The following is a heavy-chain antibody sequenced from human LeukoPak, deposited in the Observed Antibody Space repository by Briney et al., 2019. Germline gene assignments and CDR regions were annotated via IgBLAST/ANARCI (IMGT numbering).Heavy chain of an antibody. Sequence: SETLSLTCTVSSGSVSSSSYYWGWIRQPPGKGLEWIGSIYYSGSTHYNPSLKSRVTISVDTSKNQFSLKLSSVTAADTAVYYCARHSPGSSSYDYVWGSNYYFDYWGQGTLVTVSS. CDR2: IYYSGST. CDR1: SGSVSSSSYY. D-gene: IGHD3-16*01. CDR3: ARHSPGSSSYDYVWGSNYYFDY. J-gene: IGHJ4*02. V-gene: IGHV4-39*01.